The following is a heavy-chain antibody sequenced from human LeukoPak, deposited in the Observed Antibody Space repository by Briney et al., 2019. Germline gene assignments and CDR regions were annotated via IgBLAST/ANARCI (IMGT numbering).Heavy chain of an antibody. D-gene: IGHD3-22*01. J-gene: IGHJ5*02. CDR3: ARDTFYSDGSDYYSWFDP. CDR1: GFTFSTYA. Sequence: PGGSLRLSCAASGFTFSTYAMSWVRQAPGKGLEWVSSISDSGGSADYADSVKGLFTISRDNSKNTLYLQMSSLRAEDTAVYYCARDTFYSDGSDYYSWFDPWGQGTLVTVSS. CDR2: ISDSGGSA. V-gene: IGHV3-23*01.